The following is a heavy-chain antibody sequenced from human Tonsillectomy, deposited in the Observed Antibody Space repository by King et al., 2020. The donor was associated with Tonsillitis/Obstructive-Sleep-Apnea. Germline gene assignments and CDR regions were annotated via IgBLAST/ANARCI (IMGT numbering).Heavy chain of an antibody. CDR3: AKDISSGWFPLSGYMDV. J-gene: IGHJ6*03. CDR1: GFTFDDYA. D-gene: IGHD6-19*01. V-gene: IGHV3-43*02. CDR2: ITADGDNT. Sequence: VQLVESGGGVVQPGGSLRLSCAGSGFTFDDYAMHWVRQAPGKGLEWVSLITADGDNTYYADSVKGRFTISRDNSKDSLYLQMNSLRTEDTALYYCAKDISSGWFPLSGYMDVWGKGTTVTVSS.